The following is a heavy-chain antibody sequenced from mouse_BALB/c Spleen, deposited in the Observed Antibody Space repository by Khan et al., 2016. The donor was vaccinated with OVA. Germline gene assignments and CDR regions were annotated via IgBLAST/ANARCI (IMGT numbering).Heavy chain of an antibody. CDR3: ARGGYGSLAY. CDR1: GYAFTSYW. D-gene: IGHD2-10*02. V-gene: IGHV1S81*02. J-gene: IGHJ3*01. CDR2: INLSDGRT. Sequence: QVQLQQPGAELVKPGASVNLSCKASGYAFTSYWMHWVKQRPGQGLEWIGEINLSDGRTYCNEKLNSKATLTVDKSSTTAYMQLSILTSEDSAVYYCARGGYGSLAYWGQGTLVTVSA.